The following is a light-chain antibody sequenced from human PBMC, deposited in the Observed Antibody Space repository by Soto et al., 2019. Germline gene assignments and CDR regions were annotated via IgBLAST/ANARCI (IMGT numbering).Light chain of an antibody. CDR2: DVS. V-gene: IGLV2-14*01. CDR3: SSYTSSSTLV. Sequence: QSVLTQPASVSGSPGQSITISCTGTSSDVGGYNYVSWYQQHPGKAPKLMIYDVSNRPSGVSNRFSGSKPGNTASLTISGLQAEDEADYYCSSYTSSSTLVFGGVTKLTVL. CDR1: SSDVGGYNY. J-gene: IGLJ2*01.